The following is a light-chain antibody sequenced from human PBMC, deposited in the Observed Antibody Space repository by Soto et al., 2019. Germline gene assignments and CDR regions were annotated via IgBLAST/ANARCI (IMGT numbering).Light chain of an antibody. Sequence: QSVLTQPPSVSGAPGQRVTISCTGSSSNIGAHYDVHWYQQFTGKAPKLLIYANSNRPSGVPDRFSGSQSGTSASLAITGLQAEDEADYYCQSYDSSLSVVVFGGGTKVTV. CDR3: QSYDSSLSVVV. CDR1: SSNIGAHYD. J-gene: IGLJ2*01. CDR2: ANS. V-gene: IGLV1-40*01.